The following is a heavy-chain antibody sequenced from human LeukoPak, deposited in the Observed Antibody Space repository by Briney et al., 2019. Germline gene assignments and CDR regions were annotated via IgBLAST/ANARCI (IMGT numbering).Heavy chain of an antibody. CDR3: ARGEKFITIFGVVINNWFDP. CDR1: GYTLTDYY. Sequence: ASVKVSCKASGYTLTDYYMHWVRQAPGQGLKWMGRINPNSGGTNYAQKFQGRVTMTRDTSISTVYMELSRLRSDDTAVYYCARGEKFITIFGVVINNWFDPWGQGTLVTVSS. CDR2: INPNSGGT. J-gene: IGHJ5*02. D-gene: IGHD3-3*01. V-gene: IGHV1-2*06.